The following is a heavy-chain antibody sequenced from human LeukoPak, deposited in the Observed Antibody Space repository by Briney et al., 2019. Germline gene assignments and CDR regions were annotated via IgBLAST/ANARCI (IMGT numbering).Heavy chain of an antibody. CDR2: IYTSGRT. D-gene: IGHD4-17*01. CDR3: ARDRPLATVTTVDTYGFGP. CDR1: GGSISSYY. V-gene: IGHV4-4*07. Sequence: PSETLSLTCTVSGGSISSYYWNWIRQPAGKGLEWIGRIYTSGRTNYNTSLKSRVTMSAGTSKNQLSLKLSSVTAADTAVYYCARDRPLATVTTVDTYGFGPWGQGALVTVAS. J-gene: IGHJ5*02.